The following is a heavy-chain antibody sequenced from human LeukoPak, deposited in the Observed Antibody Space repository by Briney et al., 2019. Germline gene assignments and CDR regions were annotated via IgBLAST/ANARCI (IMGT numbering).Heavy chain of an antibody. CDR2: INSDGSST. D-gene: IGHD5-18*01. CDR1: GFTFSSYW. J-gene: IGHJ4*02. Sequence: GGSLRLSCAASGFTFSSYWMYWVRQAPGKGLVWVSRINSDGSSTTYADSVEGRFTISRDNAKNTLYLQMNSLRAEDTAVYYCARAGGYNYGYGFDYWGQGTPVTVSS. V-gene: IGHV3-74*01. CDR3: ARAGGYNYGYGFDY.